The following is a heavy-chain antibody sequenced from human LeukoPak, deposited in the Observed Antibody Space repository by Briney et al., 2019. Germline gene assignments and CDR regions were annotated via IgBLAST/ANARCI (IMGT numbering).Heavy chain of an antibody. J-gene: IGHJ4*02. D-gene: IGHD3-22*01. CDR1: GFTFSSYA. CDR2: ISGSGGTT. Sequence: GGSLRLSCAASGFTFSSYAMSWVRQAPGKGLEWVSAISGSGGTTYYADSVRGRFTISRDNFNNTLYLQMNSMRVEDTALYFCAKGVVDYYDSSGYYPSGLWGQGTLVTVSS. CDR3: AKGVVDYYDSSGYYPSGL. V-gene: IGHV3-23*01.